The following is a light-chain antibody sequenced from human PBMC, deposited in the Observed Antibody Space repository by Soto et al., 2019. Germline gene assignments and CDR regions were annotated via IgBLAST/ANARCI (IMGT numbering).Light chain of an antibody. V-gene: IGKV3D-7*01. Sequence: IVLKHTLAILPVSPTDISTLSLPASHSVNGDYLAWYQQKPGQAPRLLIYAASSRAAGIPDRFSGSGSGTEFTLTICSLQPDDFATYCCQQDNIYSWKFGEGSKVDIK. CDR1: HSVNGDY. CDR2: AAS. J-gene: IGKJ1*01. CDR3: QQDNIYSWK.